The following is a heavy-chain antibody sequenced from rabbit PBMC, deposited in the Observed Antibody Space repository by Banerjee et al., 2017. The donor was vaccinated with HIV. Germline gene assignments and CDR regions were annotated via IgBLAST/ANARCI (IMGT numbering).Heavy chain of an antibody. CDR3: ARDLVGGGLYWDL. CDR2: IYTAGSGNT. CDR1: GFSFSSSYW. D-gene: IGHD1-1*01. V-gene: IGHV1S45*01. Sequence: QEQLVESGGGLVKPEGSLTLTCTVSGFSFSSSYWICWVHQAPGKGLEWIACIYTAGSGNTDYASWVNGRFTISNDNAQNTVSLQMTSLTAADTATYFCARDLVGGGLYWDLWGPGTLVTVS. J-gene: IGHJ4*01.